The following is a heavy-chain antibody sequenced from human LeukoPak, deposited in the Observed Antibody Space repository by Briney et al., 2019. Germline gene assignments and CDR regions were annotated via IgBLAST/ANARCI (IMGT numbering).Heavy chain of an antibody. CDR3: ATDLGTTVDS. D-gene: IGHD4-17*01. V-gene: IGHV4-4*07. Sequence: PSETLSLTCTVSGGSISSYYWSWIRQPAGKGLEWIGRIYTSGSIKYNPSLKSRVTMSVDTSKNQFSLKLGSVTAADTAVYYCATDLGTTVDSWGQGTLVTVSS. CDR1: GGSISSYY. J-gene: IGHJ4*02. CDR2: IYTSGSI.